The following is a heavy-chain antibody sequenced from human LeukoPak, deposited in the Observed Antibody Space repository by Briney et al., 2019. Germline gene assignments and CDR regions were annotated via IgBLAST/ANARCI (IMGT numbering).Heavy chain of an antibody. CDR2: FDPEDGET. J-gene: IGHJ4*02. D-gene: IGHD3-10*01. V-gene: IGHV1-24*01. Sequence: ASAKVSCKVSGYTLTELSMHWVRQAPGKGLEWMGGFDPEDGETIYAQKFQGRVTMTEDTSTDTAYMELSSLRSEDTAVYYCATGKRSFGELLYFGYWGQGTLVTVSS. CDR3: ATGKRSFGELLYFGY. CDR1: GYTLTELS.